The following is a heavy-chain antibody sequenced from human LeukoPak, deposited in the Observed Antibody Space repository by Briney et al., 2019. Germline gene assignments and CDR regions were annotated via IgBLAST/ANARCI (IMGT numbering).Heavy chain of an antibody. CDR3: ARDRGSSWPFDC. CDR2: IFDGNAT. Sequence: PGGSLRLSCAASGFTISNYYMSWVCQAPGKGLEWVSVIFDGNATYYADSVRGRFTVSRDKSKNTLNLQMNGLRVEDTGVYYCARDRGSSWPFDCWGQGTLVTVSS. CDR1: GFTISNYY. D-gene: IGHD6-13*01. V-gene: IGHV3-53*01. J-gene: IGHJ4*02.